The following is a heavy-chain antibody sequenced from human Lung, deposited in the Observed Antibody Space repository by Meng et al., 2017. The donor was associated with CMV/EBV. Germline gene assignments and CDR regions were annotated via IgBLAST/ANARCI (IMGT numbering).Heavy chain of an antibody. CDR2: ISSSSIHI. V-gene: IGHV3-21*01. J-gene: IGHJ4*02. CDR3: ARGRGYCSSTNCYQNVDD. Sequence: GESLKISCTASGFIFSDYSMSWVRQAPGKGLEWVSSISSSSIHIYYADSTKGRFTISRDNAKKSLYLQMNSLRAEDTAVYYCARGRGYCSSTNCYQNVDDWGQGTLVTVSS. D-gene: IGHD2-2*01. CDR1: GFIFSDYS.